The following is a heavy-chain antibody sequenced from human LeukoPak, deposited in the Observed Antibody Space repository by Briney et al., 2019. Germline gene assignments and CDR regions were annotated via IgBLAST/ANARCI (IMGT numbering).Heavy chain of an antibody. Sequence: SQTLSPTCAISGDSVSSNSGVWNWIRQSPSRGLEWLGKTYYRSKWYNDYAVSVKSRITINPDTSKNQFSLHLNSVTPEDTAVYYCARSLWGGAFDVWGQGTMVAVSS. CDR1: GDSVSSNSGV. D-gene: IGHD3-16*01. V-gene: IGHV6-1*01. CDR3: ARSLWGGAFDV. J-gene: IGHJ3*01. CDR2: TYYRSKWYN.